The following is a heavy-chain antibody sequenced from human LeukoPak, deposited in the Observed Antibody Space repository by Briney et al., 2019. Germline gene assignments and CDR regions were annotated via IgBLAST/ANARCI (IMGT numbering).Heavy chain of an antibody. CDR3: ARDRSAEYYFDY. J-gene: IGHJ4*02. CDR2: ISGSSSYI. CDR1: GFSFSSYT. D-gene: IGHD3-3*01. V-gene: IGHV3-21*01. Sequence: PGGSLRLSCAASGFSFSSYTMNWVRQAPGKGLEWVSSISGSSSYIYYADSVQGRFTISRDNAKNSLFLQMNSLRAEDTAVYYCARDRSAEYYFDYWGQGPLVTVS.